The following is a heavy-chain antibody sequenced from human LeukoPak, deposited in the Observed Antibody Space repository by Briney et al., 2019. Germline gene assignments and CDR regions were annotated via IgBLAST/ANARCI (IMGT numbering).Heavy chain of an antibody. D-gene: IGHD6-13*01. CDR2: IKSKTDGGTT. J-gene: IGHJ1*01. CDR3: TTVRGSSYQYFQR. CDR1: GFTFTNAW. Sequence: GGSLRLSCASSGFTFTNAWMSWVRQAPGKGLEWVGRIKSKTDGGTTDYAAPVKGRLTISRDDSKTTLYLQMNSLKSEDTAVYYCTTVRGSSYQYFQRWGQGTLVTVSS. V-gene: IGHV3-15*01.